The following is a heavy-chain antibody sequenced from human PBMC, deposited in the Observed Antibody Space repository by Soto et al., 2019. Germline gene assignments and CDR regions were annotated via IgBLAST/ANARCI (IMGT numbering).Heavy chain of an antibody. D-gene: IGHD2-21*02. Sequence: QVQLVQSGAEVNKPGASVKVSCKASGYAFTSYYVHWLRQAPGPGLEWMGIINPSGGTTNYAQRFQGRGTTTRVTSTSTVYMELNSRRSEDTAVYDCASVWTGGDYGLDILVQGTMVAVSS. J-gene: IGHJ3*02. CDR3: ASVWTGGDYGLDI. CDR2: INPSGGTT. CDR1: GYAFTSYY. V-gene: IGHV1-46*01.